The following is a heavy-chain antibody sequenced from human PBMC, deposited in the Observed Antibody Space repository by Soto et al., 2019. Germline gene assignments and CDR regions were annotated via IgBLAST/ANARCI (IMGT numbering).Heavy chain of an antibody. J-gene: IGHJ4*02. V-gene: IGHV3-33*01. CDR2: LWYDGSNQ. CDR3: ARDINDFWSGYLY. D-gene: IGHD3-3*01. CDR1: GFSFSSYA. Sequence: QVQLVESGGGVVQPGTSLRLSCAASGFSFSSYAMHWVRQAPCKGLEWVAALWYDGSNQNYAESVKGRFTISRDNSKRTVYLQMNSLKAEDTAVYYCARDINDFWSGYLYWGQGTLVTVSS.